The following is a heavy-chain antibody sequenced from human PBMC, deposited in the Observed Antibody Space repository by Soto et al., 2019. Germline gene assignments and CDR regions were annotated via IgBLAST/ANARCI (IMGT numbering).Heavy chain of an antibody. V-gene: IGHV3-13*01. Sequence: PGGSLRFSCAASGFAFSSYVLHWVRRAPGKGPEWVSAIGTGXXXXXXXSXMGRFTISRDNAKKSLYLQMNSLIAEDMAVYYCARDRGVTTFPGGYYYYGMDVWGQGTTVTVSS. D-gene: IGHD4-17*01. CDR1: GFAFSSYV. J-gene: IGHJ6*02. CDR2: IGTGXXX. CDR3: ARDRGVTTFPGGYYYYGMDV.